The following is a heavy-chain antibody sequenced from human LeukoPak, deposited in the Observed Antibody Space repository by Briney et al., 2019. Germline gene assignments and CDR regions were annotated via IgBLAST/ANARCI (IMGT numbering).Heavy chain of an antibody. V-gene: IGHV3-30-3*01. CDR2: ISYDGSNK. CDR1: GFTFSSYA. CDR3: AKGMVRGVIIFDY. J-gene: IGHJ4*02. Sequence: GRSLRLSCAASGFTFSSYAMHWVRQAPGKGLEWVAVISYDGSNKYYADSVKGRFTISRDNSKNTLYLQMNSLRAEDTAVYYCAKGMVRGVIIFDYWGQGTLVTVSS. D-gene: IGHD3-10*01.